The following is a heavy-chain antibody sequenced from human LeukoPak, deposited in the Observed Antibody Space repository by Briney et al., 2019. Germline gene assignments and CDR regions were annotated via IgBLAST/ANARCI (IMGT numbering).Heavy chain of an antibody. D-gene: IGHD2-2*01. CDR1: VGTFSIYA. V-gene: IGHV1-69*13. J-gene: IGHJ4*02. CDR2: IIPIFGTA. CDR3: ARAYCSSTSCPFDY. Sequence: SVKVSCKASVGTFSIYAISWVRHAPGQGLEWMGGIIPIFGTANYAQKFQGRVTITADESTSTAYMELSSLRSEDTAVYYCARAYCSSTSCPFDYRGQGTLVTVSS.